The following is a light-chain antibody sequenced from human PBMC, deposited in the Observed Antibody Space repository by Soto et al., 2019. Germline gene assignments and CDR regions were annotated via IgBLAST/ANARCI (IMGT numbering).Light chain of an antibody. CDR2: GNS. J-gene: IGLJ1*01. Sequence: QSVLTQPPSVSGAPGQRVTISCTGSSSNIGAGYDGHWYQQLPGTAPKLLIYGNSNRPSGVPDRFSGSKSGTSASLAITGLQAEDEADYYCQSYDVSLSGYVFGTGTKLTVL. V-gene: IGLV1-40*01. CDR1: SSNIGAGYD. CDR3: QSYDVSLSGYV.